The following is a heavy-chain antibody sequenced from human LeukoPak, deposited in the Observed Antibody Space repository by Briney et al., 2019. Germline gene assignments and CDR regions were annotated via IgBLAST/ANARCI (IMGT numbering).Heavy chain of an antibody. CDR2: ISSSSSYI. Sequence: GGSLRLSCAASGFTFSSYSMNWVRQAPGKGLEWVSSISSSSSYIYYADSVKGRFTVSRDNAKNSLYLQMNSLRAEDTAVYYCASDDYSNSRAAYWGQGTLVTVSS. V-gene: IGHV3-21*01. CDR1: GFTFSSYS. CDR3: ASDDYSNSRAAY. D-gene: IGHD4-4*01. J-gene: IGHJ4*02.